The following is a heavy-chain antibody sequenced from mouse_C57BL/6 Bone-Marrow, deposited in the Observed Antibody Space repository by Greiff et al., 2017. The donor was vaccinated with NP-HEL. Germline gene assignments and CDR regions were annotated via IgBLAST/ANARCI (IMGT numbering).Heavy chain of an antibody. J-gene: IGHJ4*01. CDR1: GYTFTSYG. D-gene: IGHD2-4*01. V-gene: IGHV1-58*01. CDR2: IYIGNGYT. CDR3: AKIYYDYDEGMDY. Sequence: EVKVVESGAELVRPGSSVKMSCKTSGYTFTSYGINWVKQRPGQGLEWIGYIYIGNGYTEYNEKFKGKATLTSDTSSSTAYMQLSSLTSEDSAIYFCAKIYYDYDEGMDYWGQGTSVTVSS.